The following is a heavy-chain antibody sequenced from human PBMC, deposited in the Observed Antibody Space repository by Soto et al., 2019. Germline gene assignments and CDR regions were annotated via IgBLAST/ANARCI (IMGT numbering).Heavy chain of an antibody. Sequence: GESLKISCKGSGNSFTGYWIGWVRQMPGKGLEWMGIIYPDDSDTRYSPSFQGQVTISADKSISTAYLHWSSLKASDTAMYYCARVRAVAGSHVDYYFYTLDVWGQGTTVTVSS. CDR3: ARVRAVAGSHVDYYFYTLDV. J-gene: IGHJ6*02. CDR2: IYPDDSDT. CDR1: GNSFTGYW. D-gene: IGHD6-19*01. V-gene: IGHV5-51*01.